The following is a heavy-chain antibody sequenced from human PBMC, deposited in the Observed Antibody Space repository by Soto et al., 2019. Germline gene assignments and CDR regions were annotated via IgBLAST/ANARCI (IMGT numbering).Heavy chain of an antibody. Sequence: GESLKISCKGSGYSFTSYWIGWVRQMPGKGLEWMGIIYPGDSDTRYSPSFQGQVTISADKSISTAYLQWSSLKASDTAMYYCARSKYCGGDCYSRGFDYWGQGTLVTVSS. CDR3: ARSKYCGGDCYSRGFDY. D-gene: IGHD2-21*02. J-gene: IGHJ4*02. CDR1: GYSFTSYW. CDR2: IYPGDSDT. V-gene: IGHV5-51*01.